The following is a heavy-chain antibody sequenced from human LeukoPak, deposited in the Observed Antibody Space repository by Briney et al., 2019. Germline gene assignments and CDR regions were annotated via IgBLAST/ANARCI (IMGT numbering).Heavy chain of an antibody. CDR2: IRSKTYVGTT. V-gene: IGHV3-49*03. CDR3: TRDPTTYYDILTGLSNWFDP. Sequence: GGSLRLSCTASGFTFGDYAMSWFRQAPGKGLEWVGFIRSKTYVGTTEYAASVKGRFTISRDDSKSIAYLQMNSLKTEDTAVYYCTRDPTTYYDILTGLSNWFDPWGQGTLVTVSS. D-gene: IGHD3-9*01. CDR1: GFTFGDYA. J-gene: IGHJ5*02.